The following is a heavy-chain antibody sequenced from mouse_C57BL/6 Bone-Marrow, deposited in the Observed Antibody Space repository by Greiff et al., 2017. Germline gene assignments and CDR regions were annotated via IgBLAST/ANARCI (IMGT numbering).Heavy chain of an antibody. J-gene: IGHJ3*01. V-gene: IGHV1-59*01. Sequence: QVQLQQPGAELVRPGTSVKLSCKASGYTFTSYWMHWVKQRPGQGLEWIGVIDPSDSYTNYNQKFKGKATLTVDTSSSTAYMQLSSLTSEDSAVXYCARPLIYDGYWFAYWGQGTLVTVSA. D-gene: IGHD2-3*01. CDR1: GYTFTSYW. CDR3: ARPLIYDGYWFAY. CDR2: IDPSDSYT.